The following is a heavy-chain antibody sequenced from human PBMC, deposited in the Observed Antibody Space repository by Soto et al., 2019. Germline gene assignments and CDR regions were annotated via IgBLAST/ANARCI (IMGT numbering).Heavy chain of an antibody. Sequence: PGGSLRLSCAASGFTFSSYGMSWVRQGPGKGLDWVLAISGSGGSTYYADTVKGRFTISRDNSKNTRYLQMNSLRAEDTDVYYCAKDPGHFDYWGQGTLVTVSS. CDR1: GFTFSSYG. CDR2: ISGSGGST. V-gene: IGHV3-23*01. CDR3: AKDPGHFDY. J-gene: IGHJ4*02.